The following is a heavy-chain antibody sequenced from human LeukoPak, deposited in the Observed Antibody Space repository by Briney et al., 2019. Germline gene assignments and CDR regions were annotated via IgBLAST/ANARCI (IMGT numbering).Heavy chain of an antibody. CDR2: INTNTGNP. D-gene: IGHD3-3*01. CDR3: ARDIQHYDFWSGYYPDNWFDP. V-gene: IGHV7-4-1*02. CDR1: GYTFTSYA. Sequence: GASVKASCKASGYTFTSYAMNWVRQAPGQGLEWMGWINTNTGNPTYAQGFTGRFVFSLDTSVSTAYLQISSLKAEDTAVYYCARDIQHYDFWSGYYPDNWFDPWGQGTLVTVSS. J-gene: IGHJ5*02.